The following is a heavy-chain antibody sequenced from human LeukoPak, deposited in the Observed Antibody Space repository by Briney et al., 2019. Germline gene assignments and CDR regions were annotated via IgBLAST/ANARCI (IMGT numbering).Heavy chain of an antibody. V-gene: IGHV3-74*01. CDR3: ARDLSSSGWSFDY. Sequence: GGSLRLSCAASGFTFSNYWMHWVRQAPGKGLVWVSRINSDGRSTNYADSVKGRFTISRDNAKDTLFLQMNSLRAEDAAVYYCARDLSSSGWSFDYWGQGTLVTVSS. J-gene: IGHJ4*02. CDR2: INSDGRST. CDR1: GFTFSNYW. D-gene: IGHD6-19*01.